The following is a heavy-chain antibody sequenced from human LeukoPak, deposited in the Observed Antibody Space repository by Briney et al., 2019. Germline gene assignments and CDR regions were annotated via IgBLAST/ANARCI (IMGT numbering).Heavy chain of an antibody. J-gene: IGHJ4*02. V-gene: IGHV3-66*01. CDR2: IYSGGST. CDR3: ARDPSIAVAGHQDY. CDR1: GFTVSSNY. Sequence: PGGSLRLSCAASGFTVSSNYMSWVRQAPGKGLEWVSVIYSGGSTYYADSVKGRFTNSRDNSKNTLYLQMNSLRAEDTAVYYCARDPSIAVAGHQDYWGQGTLVTVSS. D-gene: IGHD6-19*01.